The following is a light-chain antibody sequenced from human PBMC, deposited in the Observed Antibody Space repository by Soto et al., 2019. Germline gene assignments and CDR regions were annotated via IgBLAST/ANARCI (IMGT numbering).Light chain of an antibody. V-gene: IGKV3-20*01. CDR3: QQYGSSPPRT. Sequence: EIVMTQSPATLSVSPGERATLSCRASQSVSIDLAWYQQTPGQAPRLLIYGASSRATGIPDRFSGSGSGTDFTLTISRLEPEDFAVYYCQQYGSSPPRTFGQGTKVDI. CDR1: QSVSID. CDR2: GAS. J-gene: IGKJ1*01.